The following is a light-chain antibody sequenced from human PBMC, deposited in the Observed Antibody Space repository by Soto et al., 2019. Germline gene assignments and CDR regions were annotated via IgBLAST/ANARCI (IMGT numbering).Light chain of an antibody. Sequence: QPVLTQPPSASGTPGQRVTISCSGSDSNSGSNYVYWYRQFPGTAPKLLIYSNIQRPSGVPARFSGSKSGTTAYLAISGLRSEDEADYYCAAWDNSLNGRVFGGGTKLTVL. CDR2: SNI. J-gene: IGLJ3*02. V-gene: IGLV1-47*02. CDR1: DSNSGSNY. CDR3: AAWDNSLNGRV.